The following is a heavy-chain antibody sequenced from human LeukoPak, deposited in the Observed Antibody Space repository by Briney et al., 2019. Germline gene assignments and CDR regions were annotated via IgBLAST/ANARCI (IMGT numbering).Heavy chain of an antibody. J-gene: IGHJ4*02. Sequence: SETLPLTCAVYGGSFSGYYWSWIRQPPGKGLEWIGEINHSGSTNYNPSLKSRVTISVDTSKNQFSLKLSSVTAADTAVYYCARGSVAATGYWGQGTLVTVSS. CDR1: GGSFSGYY. CDR2: INHSGST. CDR3: ARGSVAATGY. V-gene: IGHV4-34*01. D-gene: IGHD2-15*01.